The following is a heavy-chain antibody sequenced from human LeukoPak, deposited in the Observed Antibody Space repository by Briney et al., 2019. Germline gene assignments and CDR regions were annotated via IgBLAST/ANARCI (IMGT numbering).Heavy chain of an antibody. V-gene: IGHV1-24*01. CDR1: GYTLTELS. CDR3: ARDGDLNYYDSSGPTDY. D-gene: IGHD3-22*01. J-gene: IGHJ4*02. CDR2: FDPEDGET. Sequence: GASVKVSCKVSGYTLTELSMHWVRQAPGKGLEWMGGFDPEDGETIHAQKFQGRVTMTEDTSTDTAYMELSSLRSEDTAVYYCARDGDLNYYDSSGPTDYWGQGTLVTVSS.